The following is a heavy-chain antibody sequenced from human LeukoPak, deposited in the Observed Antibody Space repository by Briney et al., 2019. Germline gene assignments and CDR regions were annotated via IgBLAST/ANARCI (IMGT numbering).Heavy chain of an antibody. CDR2: IWSDGENK. Sequence: PGGSLRLSCAASELMFNKYGMNWVRQAPGKGLEWVASIWSDGENKGYADSVKGRFTISKDNSKNTLYLEMNSLRVEDTAVYYCTSGLADAGYYFDYWGQGTLVTVSS. V-gene: IGHV3-33*03. CDR1: ELMFNKYG. CDR3: TSGLADAGYYFDY. J-gene: IGHJ4*02. D-gene: IGHD2-15*01.